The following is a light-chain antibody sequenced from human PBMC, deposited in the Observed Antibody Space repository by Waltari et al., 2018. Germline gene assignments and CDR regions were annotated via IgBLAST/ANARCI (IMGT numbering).Light chain of an antibody. V-gene: IGLV1-47*01. Sequence: QSVLTQLPSASGTSGQGVTISCSGSSSNIGDNYVNWYQQFPGTSPRLLIHRNNLRPSGVPDRFSGSKSGTSAFLVISGLRSEDEADYHCAAWDDSLSGWVFGGGTKVTVL. CDR3: AAWDDSLSGWV. CDR2: RNN. CDR1: SSNIGDNY. J-gene: IGLJ3*02.